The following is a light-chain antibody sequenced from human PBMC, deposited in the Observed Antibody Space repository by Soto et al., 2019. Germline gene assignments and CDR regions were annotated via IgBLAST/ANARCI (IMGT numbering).Light chain of an antibody. V-gene: IGKV1-5*03. J-gene: IGKJ1*01. CDR3: QHNNTYWT. Sequence: DIQMTQSPSTLSASVGDRVTITCRASQRIPSALAWYQQKPGKAPKILIHKASSLESGVPSRFSGSGSGTDFTLSSSSVQPDDFSTYYCQHNNTYWTFGQGTKVEIK. CDR1: QRIPSA. CDR2: KAS.